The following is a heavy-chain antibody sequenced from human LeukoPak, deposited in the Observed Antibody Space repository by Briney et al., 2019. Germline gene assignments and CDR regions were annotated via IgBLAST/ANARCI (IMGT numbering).Heavy chain of an antibody. D-gene: IGHD3-22*01. V-gene: IGHV3-66*02. CDR1: GFTVSSNY. Sequence: PGGSLRLSCAASGFTVSSNYMSWVRQAPGEGLEWVSVIYSGGGTYYADSVKGRFTISRDNSKNTLYLQMNSLRAEDTAVYYCARDQSPLPYYYDSSGYYGTLGDAFDIWGQGTMVTVSS. CDR2: IYSGGGT. CDR3: ARDQSPLPYYYDSSGYYGTLGDAFDI. J-gene: IGHJ3*02.